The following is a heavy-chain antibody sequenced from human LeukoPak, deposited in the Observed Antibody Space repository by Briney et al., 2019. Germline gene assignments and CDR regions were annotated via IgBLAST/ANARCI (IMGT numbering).Heavy chain of an antibody. CDR1: GYSISSGYY. CDR3: ARVGLAVADY. CDR2: IYHSGST. J-gene: IGHJ4*02. V-gene: IGHV4-38-2*01. D-gene: IGHD6-19*01. Sequence: SETLSLTCAVSGYSISSGYYWGWIRQPPGKGLEWIGSIYHSGSTYYNPSLKSRVTISVDTSKNQFSLKLSSVTAADMAVYYCARVGLAVADYWGQGTLVTVSS.